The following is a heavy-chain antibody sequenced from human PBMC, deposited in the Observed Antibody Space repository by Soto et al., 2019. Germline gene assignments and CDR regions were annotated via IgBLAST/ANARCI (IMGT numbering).Heavy chain of an antibody. CDR3: ARGDGAITMVRGVIITDDAFDI. V-gene: IGHV3-33*01. D-gene: IGHD3-10*01. CDR2: IWYDGSNK. Sequence: QVQLVESGGGVVQPGRSLRLSCAASGFTFSSYGMHWVRQAPGKGLEWVAVIWYDGSNKYYADSVKGRFTISRDNSKNTLYRQMNSLRAEGTAVYYCARGDGAITMVRGVIITDDAFDIWGQVTMVTVSS. CDR1: GFTFSSYG. J-gene: IGHJ3*02.